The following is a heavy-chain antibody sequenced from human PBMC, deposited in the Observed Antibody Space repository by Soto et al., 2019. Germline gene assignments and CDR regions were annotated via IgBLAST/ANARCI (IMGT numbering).Heavy chain of an antibody. CDR2: IIPIFGTA. V-gene: IGHV1-69*06. J-gene: IGHJ6*02. CDR1: GGTFSSYA. CDR3: ARSGGIAAPGTGGMDV. D-gene: IGHD6-13*01. Sequence: GASVKVSCNASGGTFSSYAISWGRQAPGQGLEWMGGIIPIFGTAKYEQKFQGRVTITADKSTSTAYMELSSLRSEDTAVYYCARSGGIAAPGTGGMDVWGQGTTVTVYS.